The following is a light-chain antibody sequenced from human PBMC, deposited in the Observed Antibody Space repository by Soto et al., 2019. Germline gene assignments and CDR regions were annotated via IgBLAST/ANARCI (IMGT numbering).Light chain of an antibody. V-gene: IGLV2-23*01. J-gene: IGLJ1*01. CDR2: EGS. CDR1: RSDVGSYNL. CDR3: CSYAGSITHYV. Sequence: QSALTQPASVSGSPGQSITISCTGTRSDVGSYNLVSWYQHHPGKAPKLMIYEGSKRPSGVSNRFSGSKSGNTASLTISGLQAEDEADYYCCSYAGSITHYVFGTGTKVTVL.